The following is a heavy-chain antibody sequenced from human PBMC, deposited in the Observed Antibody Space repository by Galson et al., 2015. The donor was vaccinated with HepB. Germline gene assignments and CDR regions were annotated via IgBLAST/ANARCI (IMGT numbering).Heavy chain of an antibody. V-gene: IGHV3-53*01. D-gene: IGHD5-18*01. CDR1: GFTFSSYA. Sequence: SLRLSCAASGFTFSSYAMSWVRQAPGKGLEWVSVIYSGGSTYYADSVKGRFTISRDNSKNTLYLQMNSLRAEDTAVYYCASYGYSYGKPRQYWGQGTLVTVSS. CDR3: ASYGYSYGKPRQY. J-gene: IGHJ4*02. CDR2: IYSGGST.